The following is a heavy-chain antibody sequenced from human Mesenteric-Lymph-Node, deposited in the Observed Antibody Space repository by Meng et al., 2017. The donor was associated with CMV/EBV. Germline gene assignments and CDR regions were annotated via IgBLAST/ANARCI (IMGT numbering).Heavy chain of an antibody. V-gene: IGHV3-48*04. CDR1: GFTFSSYS. CDR3: ARGGNYYDYYGMDV. D-gene: IGHD4-23*01. Sequence: GGSLRLSCAASGFTFSSYSMNWVRQAPGKGLEWVSYISSSSSTIYYADSVKGRFTISRDNAKNSLYLQMNSLRAEDTAVYYCARGGNYYDYYGMDVWGQGTTVTVSS. J-gene: IGHJ6*02. CDR2: ISSSSSTI.